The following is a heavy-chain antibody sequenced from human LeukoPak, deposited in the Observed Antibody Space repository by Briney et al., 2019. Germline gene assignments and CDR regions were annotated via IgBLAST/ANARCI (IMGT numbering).Heavy chain of an antibody. D-gene: IGHD3-16*01. CDR1: GASIRSYY. V-gene: IGHV4-4*07. Sequence: SETLSLTCTVSGASIRSYYWTWIRQPAGKGLEWIGRIYTNGISNPNPSLKSRVSMSQDTSKNQFSLKVTSVTAADTAVYYCARALGGDTDYWGQGILVTVSS. CDR2: IYTNGIS. CDR3: ARALGGDTDY. J-gene: IGHJ4*02.